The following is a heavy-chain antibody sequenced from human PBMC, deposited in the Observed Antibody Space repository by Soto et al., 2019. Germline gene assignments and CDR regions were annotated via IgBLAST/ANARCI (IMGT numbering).Heavy chain of an antibody. J-gene: IGHJ6*02. D-gene: IGHD3-10*01. CDR2: CFYSGIT. CDR3: ARWSGVGVAGMDV. V-gene: IGHV4-30-4*01. Sequence: QVQLQESGPRLVKPLQTLSLTCTVSGDSINSGDYYWSWIRQPPGRGLEWVGYCFYSGITDYNPSLKSRMTISMDTSKNQFSLRLNSVTAADTAVYFCARWSGVGVAGMDVWGQGTTVSVSS. CDR1: GDSINSGDYY.